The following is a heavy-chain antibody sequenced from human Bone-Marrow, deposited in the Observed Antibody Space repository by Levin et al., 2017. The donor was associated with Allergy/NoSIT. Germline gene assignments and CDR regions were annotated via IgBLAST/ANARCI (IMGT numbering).Heavy chain of an antibody. CDR3: AKDSQRIRIYGVPLIPDY. J-gene: IGHJ4*02. CDR1: GFSFRDYS. V-gene: IGHV3-23*01. CDR2: LSATGGST. D-gene: IGHD3-3*01. Sequence: GGSLRLSCVVSGFSFRDYSMSWVRQAPGKGLEWVAGLSATGGSTYYARSVKGRFTISRDNSRNTLYLQMNNVRGDDTAIYYCAKDSQRIRIYGVPLIPDYWGLGTLVTVSS.